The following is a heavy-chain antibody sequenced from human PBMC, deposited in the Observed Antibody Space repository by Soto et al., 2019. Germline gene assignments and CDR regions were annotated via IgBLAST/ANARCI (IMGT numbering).Heavy chain of an antibody. CDR2: NNHSGST. CDR1: GGSFSGYY. Sequence: QVQLQQWGAGLLKPSETLSLTCAVYGGSFSGYYWSWIRQPPGKGLEWIGENNHSGSTNYNPSLKRRVTISVDTSKNQFSLTLSSVTAADTAVYYCARGRTVTTLSYYYYYYMDVWGKGTTVTVSS. J-gene: IGHJ6*03. V-gene: IGHV4-34*01. CDR3: ARGRTVTTLSYYYYYYMDV. D-gene: IGHD4-17*01.